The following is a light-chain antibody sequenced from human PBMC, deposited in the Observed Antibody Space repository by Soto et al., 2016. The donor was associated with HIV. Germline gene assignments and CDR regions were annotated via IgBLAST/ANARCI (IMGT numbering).Light chain of an antibody. J-gene: IGLJ2*01. CDR3: QAWDSNTVV. CDR2: RDN. Sequence: SNELTQPPSVSVSPGQTASITCSGDKVGDQYACWYQQKAGQSPVLVIYRDNKRPSGIPERFSGSNSGNTATLTISGTQAMDEADYYCQAWDSNTVVFGGGAKLTVL. V-gene: IGLV3-1*01. CDR1: KVGDQY.